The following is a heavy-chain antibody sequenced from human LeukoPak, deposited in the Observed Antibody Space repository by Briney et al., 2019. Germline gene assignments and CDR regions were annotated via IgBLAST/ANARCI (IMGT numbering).Heavy chain of an antibody. D-gene: IGHD3-3*01. J-gene: IGHJ6*02. V-gene: IGHV3-7*05. CDR3: ARGWYYDFWSGYSKYYYYGMDV. CDR1: GFTFSSYW. CDR2: IKQDGSEK. Sequence: GGSLRLSCAASGFTFSSYWMSWVRQAPGKGLEWVANIKQDGSEKYYVDSVKGRFTISRDNAKNSPYLQMNSLRAEDTAVYYCARGWYYDFWSGYSKYYYYGMDVWGQGTTVTVSS.